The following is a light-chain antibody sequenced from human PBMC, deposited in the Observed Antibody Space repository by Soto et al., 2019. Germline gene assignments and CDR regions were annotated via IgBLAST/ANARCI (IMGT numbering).Light chain of an antibody. Sequence: DIHLTQSPSFLSASLGDRVTITCRASQGIISYLAWYQEKPGKAPKLLSYGATLQSGVQSRFSGSGSGTEFTFTISRLQPEDFATYFCQHLNNDPPWKFGQGTTVEI. CDR1: QGIISY. V-gene: IGKV1-9*01. J-gene: IGKJ1*01. CDR3: QHLNNDPPWK. CDR2: GA.